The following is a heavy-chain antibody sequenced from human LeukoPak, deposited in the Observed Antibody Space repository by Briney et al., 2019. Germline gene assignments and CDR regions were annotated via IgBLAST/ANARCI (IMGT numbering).Heavy chain of an antibody. D-gene: IGHD3-22*01. Sequence: GGSLRLSCAASGFTFSSYSMNWVRQAPGKGLEWVSYISSSSSTIYYADSVKGRFTISRDNAKNSLYLQMNSLRAEDTAVYYCARVRDSSGYYTLPGAFDIWGQGTMVTVSS. J-gene: IGHJ3*02. CDR3: ARVRDSSGYYTLPGAFDI. CDR1: GFTFSSYS. V-gene: IGHV3-48*04. CDR2: ISSSSSTI.